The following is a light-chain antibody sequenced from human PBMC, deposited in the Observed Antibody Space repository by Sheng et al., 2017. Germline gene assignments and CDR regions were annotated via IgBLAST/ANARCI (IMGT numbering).Light chain of an antibody. J-gene: IGLJ1*01. CDR1: SSNIGNNY. V-gene: IGLV1-51*01. CDR2: DNN. Sequence: QSVLTQPPSVSAAPGQKVTISCSGSSSNIGNNYVSWYQQLPGTAPKLLIYDNNKRPSGIPDRFSGSKSGTSATLGITGLQTGDEADYYCGTCDSDSRLSAGGYVFGTGTKVTVL. CDR3: GTCDSDSRLSAGGYV.